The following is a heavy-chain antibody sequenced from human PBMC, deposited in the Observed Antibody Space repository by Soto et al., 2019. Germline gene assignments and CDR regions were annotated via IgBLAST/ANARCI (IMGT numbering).Heavy chain of an antibody. CDR1: GGSISSGGYY. Sequence: QVQLQESGPGLVKPSQTLSLTCTVSGGSISSGGYYWNWIRQHPGKGLEWIGYIYYIGSTYYNPPLKSRXTISLDTSKNQFSLRLSSVTAADTAVYYCARSVLPWGQGTLVTVSS. V-gene: IGHV4-31*03. CDR3: ARSVLP. CDR2: IYYIGST. J-gene: IGHJ5*02.